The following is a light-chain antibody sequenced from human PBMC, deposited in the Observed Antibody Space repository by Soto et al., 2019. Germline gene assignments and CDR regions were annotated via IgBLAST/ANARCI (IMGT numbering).Light chain of an antibody. V-gene: IGKV3-11*01. Sequence: EIVLTQSPATLSLSPGERATLSCRASQSPSGYLAWYQQRPGQAPRLLIYDASSRANGIPARFTGSGSGTDFSLTISSPEPGVFAVYYCQQGSTWPTFGQGTRVDIK. J-gene: IGKJ1*01. CDR2: DAS. CDR3: QQGSTWPT. CDR1: QSPSGY.